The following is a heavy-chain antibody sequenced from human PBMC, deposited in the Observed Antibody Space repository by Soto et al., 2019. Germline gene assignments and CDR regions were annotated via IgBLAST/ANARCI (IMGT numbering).Heavy chain of an antibody. CDR3: ALGYNYAPFDP. J-gene: IGHJ5*02. V-gene: IGHV3-23*01. D-gene: IGHD5-18*01. Sequence: EVPLLESGGGLVQPGGSLRLSCAASGFTFSSYAMSWVRQAPGKGLEWVSSISGNGDTTYYADSGKGRFTISRDNSKNTLYLQMSSLRAEDTAIYYCALGYNYAPFDPWGQGTLVTVSS. CDR1: GFTFSSYA. CDR2: ISGNGDTT.